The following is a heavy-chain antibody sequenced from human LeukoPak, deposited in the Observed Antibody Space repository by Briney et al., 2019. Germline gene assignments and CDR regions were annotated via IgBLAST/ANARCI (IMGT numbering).Heavy chain of an antibody. V-gene: IGHV3-23*01. Sequence: QPGGSLRLSCAVSGITFSSYAMNWVRQAPGKGLEWISVISRSGGSTYYADSVKGRFTISRDNSKKTQYLQMNSLRAEDTAVYYCAKRWLLYSEPHYMDVWGKGTTVTVSS. J-gene: IGHJ6*03. D-gene: IGHD3-3*01. CDR2: ISRSGGST. CDR3: AKRWLLYSEPHYMDV. CDR1: GITFSSYA.